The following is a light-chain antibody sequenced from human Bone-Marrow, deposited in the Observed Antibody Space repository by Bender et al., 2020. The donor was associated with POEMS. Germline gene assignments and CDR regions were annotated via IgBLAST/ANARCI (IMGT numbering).Light chain of an antibody. J-gene: IGLJ3*02. CDR3: SSWDDSLSGWV. CDR2: DVN. Sequence: QSVLAQPASVSGSPGQSIAISCTGTSSDVGDYNYVSWYQHHPVNAPKRLISDVNHRPSGVSNRFSGSKSGTSASLAISDIQSEDEGDYYCSSWDDSLSGWVFGGGTKLTVL. CDR1: SSDVGDYNY. V-gene: IGLV2-14*03.